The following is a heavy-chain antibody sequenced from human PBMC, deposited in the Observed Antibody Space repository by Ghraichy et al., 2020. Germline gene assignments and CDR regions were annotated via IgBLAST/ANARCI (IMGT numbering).Heavy chain of an antibody. V-gene: IGHV3-23*01. CDR2: ISGSGGST. CDR3: ANGGGGIISWRGDAFDI. D-gene: IGHD3-10*01. CDR1: GFTFSSYA. Sequence: GSLNISCAASGFTFSSYAMSWVRQAPGKGLEWVSAISGSGGSTYYADSVKGRFTISRDNSKNTLYLQMNSLRAEDTAVYYCANGGGGIISWRGDAFDIWGQGTMVTVSS. J-gene: IGHJ3*02.